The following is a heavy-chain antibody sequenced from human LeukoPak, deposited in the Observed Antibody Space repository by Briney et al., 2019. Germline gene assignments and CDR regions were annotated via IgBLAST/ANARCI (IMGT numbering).Heavy chain of an antibody. CDR3: ARDAKYYYGSRTYFFFEY. D-gene: IGHD3-10*01. CDR2: IYYSGST. V-gene: IGHV4-59*12. Sequence: PSETLSLTCAVYGGSFSGYYWSWIRQPPGKGLEWIGYIYYSGSTNYNPSHKSRVTISVDTSKNQFSLKLSSVTAADTAIYYCARDAKYYYGSRTYFFFEYWGQGTLLTVSS. J-gene: IGHJ4*02. CDR1: GGSFSGYY.